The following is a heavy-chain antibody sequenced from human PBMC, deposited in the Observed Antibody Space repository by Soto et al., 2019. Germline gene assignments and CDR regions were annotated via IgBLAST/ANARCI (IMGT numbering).Heavy chain of an antibody. V-gene: IGHV4-4*07. J-gene: IGHJ4*02. CDR1: GVSVRSYT. D-gene: IGHD2-21*02. CDR3: ARDGMTTGDT. CDR2: VFSSVSA. Sequence: QLQMQESGPGQVRPSETLSLTSIVSGVSVRSYTWSWVRQPANKGLEWIGRVFSSVSATYNPSLKSRVTITMDTPENRISLKLDSVTAADAGVYYCARDGMTTGDTWGPGTAVTVSS.